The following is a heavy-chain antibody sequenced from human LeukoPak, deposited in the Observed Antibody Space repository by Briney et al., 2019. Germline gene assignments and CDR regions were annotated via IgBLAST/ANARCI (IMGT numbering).Heavy chain of an antibody. V-gene: IGHV3-7*01. D-gene: IGHD3-22*01. CDR2: IKEDGSEK. J-gene: IGHJ4*02. Sequence: GSLRPSRGASGFTFRTYWMSWVRKAPGKGLEWVANIKEDGSEKYYGDSVKGRFTISRDNAKNSLYLQMNSLRAEDTAVYYCARDSSGYQWGQGTLVTVSS. CDR1: GFTFRTYW. CDR3: ARDSSGYQ.